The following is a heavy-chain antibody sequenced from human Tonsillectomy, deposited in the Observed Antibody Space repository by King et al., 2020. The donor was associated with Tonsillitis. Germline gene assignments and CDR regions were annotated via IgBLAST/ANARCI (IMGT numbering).Heavy chain of an antibody. CDR1: GFTFSTYT. CDR3: AREETYPGDFHY. J-gene: IGHJ4*02. Sequence: VQLVESGGGLVKPGGSLRLSCAASGFTFSTYTMNLVRQAPGKGLEWVSSICSSRCYLYYSDSVKGRFTISRDNAKNSLYLQMNSRRAEDTAVYYCAREETYPGDFHYWGQGTLVTVSS. CDR2: ICSSRCYL. V-gene: IGHV3-21*01.